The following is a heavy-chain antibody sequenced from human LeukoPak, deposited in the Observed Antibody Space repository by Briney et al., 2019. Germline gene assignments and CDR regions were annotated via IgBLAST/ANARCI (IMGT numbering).Heavy chain of an antibody. CDR3: ARDVWCGELLFRDYYYYGMDV. Sequence: PGGSLRLSCAASGFTFSSYSMNWVRQAPGKGLEWVSSISSSSSYIYYADSVKGRFTISRDNAKNSLYLQMNSLRAEDTAVYYCARDVWCGELLFRDYYYYGMDVWGQGTTVTVYS. D-gene: IGHD3-10*01. J-gene: IGHJ6*02. CDR1: GFTFSSYS. V-gene: IGHV3-21*01. CDR2: ISSSSSYI.